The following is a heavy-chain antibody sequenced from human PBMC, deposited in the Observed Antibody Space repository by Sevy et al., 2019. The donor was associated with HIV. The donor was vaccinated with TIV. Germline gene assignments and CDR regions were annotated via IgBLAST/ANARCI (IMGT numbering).Heavy chain of an antibody. D-gene: IGHD6-13*01. CDR2: ISNSGSII. Sequence: GGSLRLSCVISGFTFSSYEMSWVRQAPGKGLEWVSHISNSGSIIYYEDSVKGRFTISRDNAKNSLYLQMNSLRAEDTAVYYCAREDGSRQYFQYWGQGTLVTVSS. CDR1: GFTFSSYE. CDR3: AREDGSRQYFQY. J-gene: IGHJ1*01. V-gene: IGHV3-48*03.